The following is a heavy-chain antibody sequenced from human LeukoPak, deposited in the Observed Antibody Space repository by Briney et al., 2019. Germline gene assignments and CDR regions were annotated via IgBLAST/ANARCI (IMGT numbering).Heavy chain of an antibody. CDR2: MNPNSGNT. J-gene: IGHJ4*02. V-gene: IGHV1-8*01. CDR1: GYTFTRYD. D-gene: IGHD3-22*01. CDR3: ARVRYYYDSSGYYFPDY. Sequence: ASVNVSFKASGYTFTRYDINWVRQATGQGVEWMGWMNPNSGNTGYAQKFQGRVTMTRNTSISTAYMELSSLRSEDTAVYYCARVRYYYDSSGYYFPDYWGQGTLVTVSS.